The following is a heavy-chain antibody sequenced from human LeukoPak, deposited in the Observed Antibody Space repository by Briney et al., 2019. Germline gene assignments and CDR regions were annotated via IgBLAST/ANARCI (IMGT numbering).Heavy chain of an antibody. Sequence: SETLSLTCTVSGGSISGYYWSWIRQPPGKGLEWIGYIYYSGSTNYNPSLESRVTISVDSSKNQFSLKLSSVTAADTAVYYCGRIDSGGHGYFDLWGRGALVTVSS. CDR2: IYYSGST. CDR1: GGSISGYY. D-gene: IGHD2-15*01. CDR3: GRIDSGGHGYFDL. J-gene: IGHJ2*01. V-gene: IGHV4-59*08.